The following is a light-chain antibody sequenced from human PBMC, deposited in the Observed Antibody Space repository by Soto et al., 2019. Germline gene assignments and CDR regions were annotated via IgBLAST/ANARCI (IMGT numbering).Light chain of an antibody. CDR3: QQHNNWPPIT. CDR1: QSVSSY. J-gene: IGKJ5*01. Sequence: EIVLTQSPATLSLSPGERATLSCRASQSVSSYLAWYQQKPGQAPRLLISDASNRATGIPARFSGSGSGTDFTLTISSLQSEDFAVYYCQQHNNWPPITFGQGTRLEIK. V-gene: IGKV3-11*01. CDR2: DAS.